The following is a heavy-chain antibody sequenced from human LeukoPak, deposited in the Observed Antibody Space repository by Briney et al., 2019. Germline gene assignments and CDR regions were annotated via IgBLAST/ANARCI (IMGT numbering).Heavy chain of an antibody. CDR3: TRGYSYGSDY. J-gene: IGHJ4*02. Sequence: ASVKVSCKASGYTFTVYNMHWVRQAPGQGLEWMGRINPNTGGTNYARKFQGRVTVTRDTSISTTYMDLSGLTSDDTAVYYCTRGYSYGSDYWGQGTPVTVSS. V-gene: IGHV1-2*06. CDR1: GYTFTVYN. CDR2: INPNTGGT. D-gene: IGHD5-18*01.